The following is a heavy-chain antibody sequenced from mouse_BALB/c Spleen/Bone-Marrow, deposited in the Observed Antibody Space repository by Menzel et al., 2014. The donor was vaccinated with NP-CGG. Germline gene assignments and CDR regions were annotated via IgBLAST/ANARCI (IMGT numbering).Heavy chain of an antibody. J-gene: IGHJ2*01. Sequence: QVQLQQSGPELVKPGASVKISCKASGYAFSSSWMNWVKQRPGQGLEWIGRIYPGDGDTNYNGKFKGKATLTADKSSSTAYMQLSSLTSVDSAVYFCARLLGYYFDYWGQGTTPTVSS. CDR1: GYAFSSSW. CDR3: ARLLGYYFDY. CDR2: IYPGDGDT. V-gene: IGHV1-82*01. D-gene: IGHD1-1*01.